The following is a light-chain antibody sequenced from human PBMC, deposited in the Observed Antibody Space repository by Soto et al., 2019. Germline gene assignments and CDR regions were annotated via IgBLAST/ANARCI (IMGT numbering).Light chain of an antibody. V-gene: IGLV2-14*01. CDR3: TSYTSSSTLV. CDR1: SSDVGGYNY. CDR2: AVS. J-gene: IGLJ2*01. Sequence: QSALTQPASVSGSPGQSITISCTGTSSDVGGYNYVSWHQQHPGKAPKLMIYAVSNRPSGVSNRFSGSKSGNTASLTISGLQAEDDADYYCTSYTSSSTLVFGGGTKLTVL.